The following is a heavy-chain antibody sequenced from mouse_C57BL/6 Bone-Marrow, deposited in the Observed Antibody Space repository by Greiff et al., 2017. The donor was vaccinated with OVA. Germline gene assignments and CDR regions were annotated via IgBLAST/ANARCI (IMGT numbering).Heavy chain of an antibody. CDR2: ISSGGDYI. V-gene: IGHV5-9-1*02. Sequence: EVMLVESGEGLVKPGGSLKLSCAASGFTFSSYAMSWVRQTPEKRLEWVAYISSGGDYIYYADTVKGRFTISRDNARNTLYLQMSSLKSEDTAMYYCTSIYYDYAYAMDYWGQGTSVTVSS. CDR3: TSIYYDYAYAMDY. CDR1: GFTFSSYA. D-gene: IGHD2-4*01. J-gene: IGHJ4*01.